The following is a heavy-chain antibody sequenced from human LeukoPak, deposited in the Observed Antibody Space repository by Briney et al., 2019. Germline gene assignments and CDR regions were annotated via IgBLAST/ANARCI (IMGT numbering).Heavy chain of an antibody. CDR3: AKDLPEPYFDY. CDR2: IRSDGSIK. Sequence: GGSLRLSCAASGFTFSSYGMHWVRQAPGKGLEWVAFIRSDGSIKYCADSVKGRFTISRDISKNTLYLQMNSLRAEDTSVYYCAKDLPEPYFDYWGQGTLVTVSS. V-gene: IGHV3-30*02. J-gene: IGHJ4*02. CDR1: GFTFSSYG.